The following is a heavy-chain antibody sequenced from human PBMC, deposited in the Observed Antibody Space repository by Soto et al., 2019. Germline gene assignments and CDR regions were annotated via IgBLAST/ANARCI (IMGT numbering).Heavy chain of an antibody. Sequence: EVRLVESGGGLLQPGTSVRLSCAAPGFSLSSYDLHWVRQVPEKRLEWVAFFGSGGDRHYSASVKSRCNISRDSAKKSFYLQLNSLKVVDTAVYYGGRAQSRNWIACGYGRAVWGQGTTVIVTS. CDR3: GRAQSRNWIACGYGRAV. V-gene: IGHV3-13*04. CDR1: GFSLSSYD. D-gene: IGHD5-12*01. CDR2: FGSGGDR. J-gene: IGHJ6*02.